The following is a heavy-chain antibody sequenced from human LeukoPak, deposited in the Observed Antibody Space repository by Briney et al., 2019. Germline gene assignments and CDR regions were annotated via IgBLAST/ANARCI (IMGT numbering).Heavy chain of an antibody. CDR2: IKSKTDGGTT. D-gene: IGHD5-12*01. Sequence: GGSLRLSCAASGFTFSNAWMSWVPQTPGKGVEWVGRIKSKTDGGTTDYAAPVKGRVTISRDDSKNTLYLQMNSLKTEDTAVYYCTTEVSGYDFYYGMDVWGQGTTVTVSS. V-gene: IGHV3-15*01. CDR1: GFTFSNAW. J-gene: IGHJ6*02. CDR3: TTEVSGYDFYYGMDV.